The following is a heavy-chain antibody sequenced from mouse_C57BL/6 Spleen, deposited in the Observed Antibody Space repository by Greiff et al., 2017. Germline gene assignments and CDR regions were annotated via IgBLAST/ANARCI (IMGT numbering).Heavy chain of an antibody. CDR1: GYSITSGYY. Sequence: EVQLKESGPGLVKPSQSLSLTCSVTGYSITSGYYWNWIRQFPGNKLEWMGYISYDGSNNYNPSLKNRISITRDTSKNQFFLKLNSVTTEDTATYYCARDGYSQAMDYWGQGTSVTVSS. CDR2: ISYDGSN. D-gene: IGHD1-2*01. CDR3: ARDGYSQAMDY. V-gene: IGHV3-6*01. J-gene: IGHJ4*01.